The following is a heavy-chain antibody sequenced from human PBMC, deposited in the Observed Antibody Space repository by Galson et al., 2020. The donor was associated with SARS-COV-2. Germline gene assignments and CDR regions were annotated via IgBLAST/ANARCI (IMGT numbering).Heavy chain of an antibody. J-gene: IGHJ4*02. Sequence: GESLKISCAASGFTVSSNYMNWVRQAPGKGLEWVSVIYSDGSTYYADSVKGRFTISRDNSKNTLYLQMNSLRAEDTAVYYCARDDGGSYADYWGQGTLVTVSS. V-gene: IGHV3-66*01. CDR1: GFTVSSNY. CDR2: IYSDGST. D-gene: IGHD1-26*01. CDR3: ARDDGGSYADY.